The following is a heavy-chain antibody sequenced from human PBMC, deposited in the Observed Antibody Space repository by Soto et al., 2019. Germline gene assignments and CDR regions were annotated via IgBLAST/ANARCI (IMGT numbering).Heavy chain of an antibody. V-gene: IGHV1-69*08. CDR3: ARDRGIAAAGGYGMDV. CDR1: GGTFSSYT. J-gene: IGHJ6*02. D-gene: IGHD6-13*01. CDR2: IIPILGIA. Sequence: QVQLVQSGAEVKKPGSSVKVSCKASGGTFSSYTISWVRQAPGQGLEWMGRIIPILGIANYAQKFQGRVTITADKSTSTADRERSSLRSEDTAVYYCARDRGIAAAGGYGMDVWGQGTTVTVSS.